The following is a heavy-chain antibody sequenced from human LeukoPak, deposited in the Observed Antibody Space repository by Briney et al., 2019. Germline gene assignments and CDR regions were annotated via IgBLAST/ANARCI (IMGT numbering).Heavy chain of an antibody. CDR2: VYYSGST. CDR1: GGSISNYY. J-gene: IGHJ4*02. V-gene: IGHV4-59*01. D-gene: IGHD1-26*01. CDR3: AKANRGSYYGLGDYFDY. Sequence: PSETLSLTCTVSGGSISNYYWSWIRQPPGKGLEWIGYVYYSGSTNYNPSLKSRVTISVDTSKNQFSLRLSSVTAEDTAVYYCAKANRGSYYGLGDYFDYWGQGTLVTVSS.